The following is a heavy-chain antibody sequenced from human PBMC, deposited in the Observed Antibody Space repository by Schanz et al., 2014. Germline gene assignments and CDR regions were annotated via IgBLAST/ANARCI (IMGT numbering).Heavy chain of an antibody. V-gene: IGHV3-11*04. CDR3: GRAGTGMAGWYFEL. J-gene: IGHJ2*01. D-gene: IGHD5-18*01. CDR2: IGNGGVTI. Sequence: VQLAESGGGLVQPGGSLRLSCTASGFPFSDYFMAWIRQPPGRGLEWVSYIGNGGVTIYYADSVKGRFTISRDNSKNTLFLQMSSLRVDDMAVYYCGRAGTGMAGWYFELWGRGTLVTVSS. CDR1: GFPFSDYF.